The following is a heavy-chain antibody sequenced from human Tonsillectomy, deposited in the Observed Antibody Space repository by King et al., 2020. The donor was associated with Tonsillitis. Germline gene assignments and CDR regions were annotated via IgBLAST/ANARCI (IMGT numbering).Heavy chain of an antibody. CDR3: AGHRPDIVVVPAH. V-gene: IGHV3-21*01. CDR1: GFTFSSYS. J-gene: IGHJ4*02. CDR2: ISSSSSYI. D-gene: IGHD2-2*01. Sequence: VQLVESGGGLVKPGGSLRLSCAASGFTFSSYSMNWVRQAPGKGLEWVSSISSSSSYIYYADSVKDRFTISRDNAKNSLYLQMNSLRAEDTAVYYCAGHRPDIVVVPAHWGQGTLVTVSS.